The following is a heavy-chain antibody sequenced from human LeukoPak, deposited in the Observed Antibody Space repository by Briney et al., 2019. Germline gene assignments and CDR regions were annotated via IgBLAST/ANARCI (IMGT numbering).Heavy chain of an antibody. J-gene: IGHJ4*02. CDR2: ISYNGGQK. V-gene: IGHV3-30*18. CDR1: GFTFSTYG. D-gene: IGHD6-13*01. Sequence: PGGSLRLSCAASGFTFSTYGMHWVRQAPGKGLEWVAVISYNGGQKYYADSVKGRFSISRDNSASTLYLQMSGLRPEDTAVYYCTKAAQQLVLPFDSWGQGALVSVSS. CDR3: TKAAQQLVLPFDS.